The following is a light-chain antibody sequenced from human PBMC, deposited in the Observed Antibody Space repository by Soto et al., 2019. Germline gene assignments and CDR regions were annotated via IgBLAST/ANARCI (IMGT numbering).Light chain of an antibody. V-gene: IGKV3-20*01. CDR2: GAS. Sequence: ILLTQSPGTLSLSPGERATLSCRASQSVSKNYLAWYQQKPGQAPRLLIYGASNRATGIPDRLSGSGSGTEFTLTISRLAPEDFAVYYCQQYGSPGTFGQGTKVDIK. J-gene: IGKJ1*01. CDR3: QQYGSPGT. CDR1: QSVSKNY.